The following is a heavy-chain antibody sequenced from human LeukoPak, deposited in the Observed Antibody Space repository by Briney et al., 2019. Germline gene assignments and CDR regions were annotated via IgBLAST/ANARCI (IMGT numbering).Heavy chain of an antibody. Sequence: ASVKVSCKASGYTFTSYGISWVRQAPGQGLEWMGWISAYNGNTNYAQKPQGRVTMTTDTSTSTAYMELRSLRSDDTAVYYCARPYYYDSNDAFDIWGQGTMVTVSS. CDR3: ARPYYYDSNDAFDI. CDR1: GYTFTSYG. V-gene: IGHV1-18*01. J-gene: IGHJ3*02. CDR2: ISAYNGNT. D-gene: IGHD3-22*01.